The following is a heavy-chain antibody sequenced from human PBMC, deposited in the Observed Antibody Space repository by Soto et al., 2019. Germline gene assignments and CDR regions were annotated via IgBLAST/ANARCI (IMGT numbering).Heavy chain of an antibody. J-gene: IGHJ4*02. Sequence: SETLSRTCTVSGGSISSSSYYWGWILQPPGKGLEWIGSIYYSGSTYYNPSLKSRVTISVDTSKNQFSLKLSSVTAADTAVYYCARHRVVQVAGTFGYWGQGTLVTVS. D-gene: IGHD6-19*01. V-gene: IGHV4-39*01. CDR1: GGSISSSSYY. CDR3: ARHRVVQVAGTFGY. CDR2: IYYSGST.